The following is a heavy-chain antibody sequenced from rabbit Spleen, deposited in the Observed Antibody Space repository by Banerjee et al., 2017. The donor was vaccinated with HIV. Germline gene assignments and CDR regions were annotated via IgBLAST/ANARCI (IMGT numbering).Heavy chain of an antibody. D-gene: IGHD8-1*01. CDR2: IDPLFGIT. J-gene: IGHJ4*01. Sequence: QEQLKESGGGLVQPGGSLKLSCKASGFDFSSYGVNWVRQAPGKGLEWIGYIDPLFGITYYANWVNGRFSISRENAQNTVFLQMTSLTAADTATYFCARDGAGGSYFALWGPGTLVTVS. CDR3: ARDGAGGSYFAL. CDR1: GFDFSSYG. V-gene: IGHV1S47*01.